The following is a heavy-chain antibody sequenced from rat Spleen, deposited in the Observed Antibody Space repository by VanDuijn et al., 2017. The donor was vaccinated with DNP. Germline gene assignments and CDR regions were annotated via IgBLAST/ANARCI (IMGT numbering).Heavy chain of an antibody. J-gene: IGHJ2*01. CDR2: IFISGTTA. CDR3: TRDTGDYYSPVFDY. D-gene: IGHD1-6*01. V-gene: IGHV5-46*01. CDR1: GFTFSSFP. Sequence: EVQLVESGGGLVQPGRSMKLSCAASGFTFSSFPMAWVRQAPTKGLEWVATIFISGTTAYYRDSVKDRFTVSRDNTKSTLYLQMNSLTSEDTATYFCTRDTGDYYSPVFDYWGQGVMVTVSS.